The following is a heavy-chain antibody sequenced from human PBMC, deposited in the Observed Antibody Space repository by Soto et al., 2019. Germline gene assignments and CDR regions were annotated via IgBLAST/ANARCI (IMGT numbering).Heavy chain of an antibody. V-gene: IGHV4-59*08. J-gene: IGHJ6*02. CDR2: IYYSGST. CDR3: ARSQAHYGSGSYFFYYYGMDV. D-gene: IGHD3-10*01. Sequence: SETLSLTCTVSGGSISSYYWSWIRQPPGKGLEWIGYIYYSGSTNYNPSLKSRVTISVDTSKNQFSLKLSSVTAADTAVYYCARSQAHYGSGSYFFYYYGMDVWGQGTTVTVSS. CDR1: GGSISSYY.